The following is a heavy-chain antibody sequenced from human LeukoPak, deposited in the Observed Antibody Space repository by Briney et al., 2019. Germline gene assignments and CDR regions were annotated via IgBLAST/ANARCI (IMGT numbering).Heavy chain of an antibody. D-gene: IGHD1-26*01. Sequence: GGSLRLSCAASGFTVSSNYMSWVRQAPGKGLEWVSVIYSGGSTYYADSVKGRFTISRDNAKNSLYLQMNSLRAEDTAVYYCARDGSGGRGSYYADYWGQGTLVTVSS. CDR1: GFTVSSNY. J-gene: IGHJ4*02. CDR2: IYSGGST. CDR3: ARDGSGGRGSYYADY. V-gene: IGHV3-53*01.